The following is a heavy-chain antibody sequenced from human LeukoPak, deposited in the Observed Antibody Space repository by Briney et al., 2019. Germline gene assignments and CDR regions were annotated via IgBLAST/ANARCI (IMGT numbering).Heavy chain of an antibody. V-gene: IGHV1-18*01. CDR1: GYTFTSYG. D-gene: IGHD4-17*01. Sequence: ASVKVSCKASGYTFTSYGISWVRQAPGQGLECMGWINPYNGNTNYALKVQGRVTMTTDTSTSTAYLELRSLRSDDTAIYYCAREIYGRFDYWGQGTLATVSS. CDR2: INPYNGNT. CDR3: AREIYGRFDY. J-gene: IGHJ4*02.